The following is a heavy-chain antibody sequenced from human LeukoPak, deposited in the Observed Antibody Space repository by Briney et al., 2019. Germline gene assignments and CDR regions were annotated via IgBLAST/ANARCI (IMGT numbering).Heavy chain of an antibody. J-gene: IGHJ4*02. D-gene: IGHD1-26*01. V-gene: IGHV3-30*18. CDR3: AKIIVGATPQDC. Sequence: GRSLRLSCAASGFTFSSYGMHWVRQAPGKGLEWVAVISYDGSNKYYADSVKGRFTISRDNSKNTLYLQMNSLRAEDTAVYYCAKIIVGATPQDCWGQGTLVTVSS. CDR1: GFTFSSYG. CDR2: ISYDGSNK.